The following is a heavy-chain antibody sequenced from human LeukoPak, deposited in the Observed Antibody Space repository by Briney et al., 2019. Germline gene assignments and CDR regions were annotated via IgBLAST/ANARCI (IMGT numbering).Heavy chain of an antibody. CDR2: IYYSENT. D-gene: IGHD1-26*01. CDR1: GGSFSSGSYY. CDR3: ARERGAVPRGAFDY. Sequence: SETLSLTCTVSGGSFSSGSYYWSWIRQPPGKGLEWIGYIYYSENTNYNPSLKSRVTISVDTSKNQFSLKLSSVTAADTAVYYCARERGAVPRGAFDYWGQGILVTVSS. V-gene: IGHV4-61*01. J-gene: IGHJ4*02.